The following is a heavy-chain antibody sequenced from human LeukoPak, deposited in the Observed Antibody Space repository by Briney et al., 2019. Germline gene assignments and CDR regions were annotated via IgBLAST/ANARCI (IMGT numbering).Heavy chain of an antibody. D-gene: IGHD6-13*01. J-gene: IGHJ4*02. V-gene: IGHV4-38-2*01. CDR2: IYHSGST. Sequence: SETLSLTCAVSGYSISSGYYWGWIRQPPGKGLEWIGSIYHSGSTYYNPSLKSRVTISVDTSKNQFSLKLSSVTAADTAVYYCARAWSWYPLDYWGQGTLVTVSS. CDR1: GYSISSGYY. CDR3: ARAWSWYPLDY.